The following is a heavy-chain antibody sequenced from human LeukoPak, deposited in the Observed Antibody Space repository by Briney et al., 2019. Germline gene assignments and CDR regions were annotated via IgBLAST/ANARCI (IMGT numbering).Heavy chain of an antibody. CDR2: ISGSGGST. V-gene: IGHV3-23*01. J-gene: IGHJ4*02. Sequence: EGSLRLSCAASGFTFSSYAMSWVCQAPGKGLEWVSAISGSGGSTYYADSVKGRFTISRDNSKNTLYLQMNSLRAEDTAVYYCASNLAYCGGDCYSGQFDYWGQGTLVTVSS. D-gene: IGHD2-21*02. CDR1: GFTFSSYA. CDR3: ASNLAYCGGDCYSGQFDY.